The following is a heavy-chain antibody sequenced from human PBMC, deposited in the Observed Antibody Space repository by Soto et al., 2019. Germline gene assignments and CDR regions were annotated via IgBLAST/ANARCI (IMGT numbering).Heavy chain of an antibody. V-gene: IGHV3-30-3*01. CDR3: ARDAVDY. CDR2: ISYDGSNK. J-gene: IGHJ4*02. Sequence: QVQLVESGGGVVQPGRSLRLSCAASGFTFSSYAMHWVRQAPGKGLEWVAVISYDGSNKYYADSVKGRFTISRYNSKNTLYLQMNSLRAEDTAVYYCARDAVDYWGQGTLVTVSS. CDR1: GFTFSSYA.